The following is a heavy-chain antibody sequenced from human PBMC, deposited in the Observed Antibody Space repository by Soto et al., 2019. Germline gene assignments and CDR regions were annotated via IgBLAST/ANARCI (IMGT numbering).Heavy chain of an antibody. Sequence: SVKVSCPASGGTFSSYAISWVRQAPGQGLEWMGGIIPIFGTANYAQKFQGRVTITADESTSTAYMELSSLRSEDTAVYYCARVRYCSSTSCDSDSRAYSYYGMSGWGKRTTVTV. D-gene: IGHD2-2*02. CDR1: GGTFSSYA. CDR2: IIPIFGTA. V-gene: IGHV1-69*13. J-gene: IGHJ6*04. CDR3: ARVRYCSSTSCDSDSRAYSYYGMSG.